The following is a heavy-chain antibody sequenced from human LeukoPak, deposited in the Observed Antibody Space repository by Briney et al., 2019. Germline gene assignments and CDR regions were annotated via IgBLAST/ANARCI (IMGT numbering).Heavy chain of an antibody. CDR1: GFTFSSYA. CDR2: ISYDGSNK. D-gene: IGHD3-22*01. J-gene: IGHJ4*02. V-gene: IGHV3-30-3*01. CDR3: ARAYFPYYYDSPFDY. Sequence: GGSLRLSCAASGFTFSSYAMHWVRQAPGKGLEWVAVISYDGSNKYYADSVKGRFTISRDNSKNTLYLQMNSLRAEDTAVYYCARAYFPYYYDSPFDYWGQGTLGTVSS.